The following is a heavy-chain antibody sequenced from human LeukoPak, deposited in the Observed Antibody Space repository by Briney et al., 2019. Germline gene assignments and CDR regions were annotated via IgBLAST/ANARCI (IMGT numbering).Heavy chain of an antibody. J-gene: IGHJ5*02. V-gene: IGHV1-18*01. D-gene: IGHD2-2*01. Sequence: ASVKVSCKASGYTFTSYGISWVRQAPGQGLEWMGWISAYNGNTNYAQKLQGRVTMTTDTSTSTAYMELGSLRSDDTAVYYCARVGHCSSTSCYPPWFDPWGQGTLVTVSS. CDR3: ARVGHCSSTSCYPPWFDP. CDR2: ISAYNGNT. CDR1: GYTFTSYG.